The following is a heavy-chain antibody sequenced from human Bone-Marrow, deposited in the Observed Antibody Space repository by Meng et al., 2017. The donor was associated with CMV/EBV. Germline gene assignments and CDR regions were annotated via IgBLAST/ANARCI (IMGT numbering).Heavy chain of an antibody. Sequence: YTFTDKYIHWLRQVPGQGLEWMGWINPKSGGTNLALKFQGRVTMTRDTSISTAYLELSSLKSDDSAVYYCARSVTMLVVYPISAPDYWGQGTLVTVSS. D-gene: IGHD2-8*02. V-gene: IGHV1-2*02. CDR1: YTFTDKY. J-gene: IGHJ4*02. CDR3: ARSVTMLVVYPISAPDY. CDR2: INPKSGGT.